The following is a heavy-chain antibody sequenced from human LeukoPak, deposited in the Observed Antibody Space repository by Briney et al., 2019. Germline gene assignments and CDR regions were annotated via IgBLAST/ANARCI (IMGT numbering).Heavy chain of an antibody. CDR1: GGSFSGYY. CDR2: INHSGST. J-gene: IGHJ4*02. CDR3: AALSYSSSWYSDY. V-gene: IGHV4-34*01. D-gene: IGHD6-13*01. Sequence: SETLSLTCAVYGGSFSGYYWSWIRQPPGKGLEWIGEINHSGSTNYNPSLKSRVTISVDTSKNQFSLKLSSVTAADTAVYYCAALSYSSSWYSDYWGQGTLVTVSS.